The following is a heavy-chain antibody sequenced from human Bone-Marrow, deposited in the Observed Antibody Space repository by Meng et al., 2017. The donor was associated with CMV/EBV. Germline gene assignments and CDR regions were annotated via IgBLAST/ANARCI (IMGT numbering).Heavy chain of an antibody. J-gene: IGHJ4*02. D-gene: IGHD2-2*01. V-gene: IGHV3-21*01. Sequence: GESLKISCAASGFTFSSYSMNWVRQAPGKGLEWVSTISSSSNYIYYADSVKGRFTISRDNAKNSLYLQMNSLRAEDTAVYYCARLDCSSTSCPQKMYFDYWGQGTLVTVSS. CDR3: ARLDCSSTSCPQKMYFDY. CDR2: ISSSSNYI. CDR1: GFTFSSYS.